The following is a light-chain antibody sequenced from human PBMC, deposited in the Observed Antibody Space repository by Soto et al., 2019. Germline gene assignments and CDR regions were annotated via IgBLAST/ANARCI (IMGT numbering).Light chain of an antibody. CDR2: WAS. J-gene: IGKJ4*01. Sequence: DIVMTQSPDSLAVSLGERATINCKSSQSVLYSSNNKNYLAWYQQKPGQPPKLRIYWASTRESGVPDRFSGSGSGTDFTLTISSRQAEDVAVYCCQQYYSTPLTFGGGTKVEIK. CDR1: QSVLYSSNNKNY. V-gene: IGKV4-1*01. CDR3: QQYYSTPLT.